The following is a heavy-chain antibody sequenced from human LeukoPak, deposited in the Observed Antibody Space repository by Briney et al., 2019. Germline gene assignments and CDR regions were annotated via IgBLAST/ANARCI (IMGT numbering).Heavy chain of an antibody. CDR1: GFTFSSYG. V-gene: IGHV3-23*01. D-gene: IGHD2-15*01. J-gene: IGHJ4*02. CDR2: ISGSGGST. Sequence: GGSLRLSCAASGFTFSSYGMHWVRQAPGKGREWVSAISGSGGSTYYADSVQGRFTISRDNSKNTQSLQMNILRAEDTAVYYCLGYCSGGNCYSGGYWGQGTLVTVSS. CDR3: LGYCSGGNCYSGGY.